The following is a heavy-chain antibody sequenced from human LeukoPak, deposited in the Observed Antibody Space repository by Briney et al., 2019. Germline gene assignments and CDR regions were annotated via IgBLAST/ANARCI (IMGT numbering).Heavy chain of an antibody. J-gene: IGHJ4*02. Sequence: PGGSLRLSCAASGFTFSSYAMSWVRQAPGKGLEWVSAISGSGGSTYYADSVKGRFTISRDNSKNTLNLQMNSLRAEDTAVYYCAKDPEYSYGYSFDYWGQGTLVTVSS. CDR1: GFTFSSYA. CDR3: AKDPEYSYGYSFDY. V-gene: IGHV3-23*01. CDR2: ISGSGGST. D-gene: IGHD5-18*01.